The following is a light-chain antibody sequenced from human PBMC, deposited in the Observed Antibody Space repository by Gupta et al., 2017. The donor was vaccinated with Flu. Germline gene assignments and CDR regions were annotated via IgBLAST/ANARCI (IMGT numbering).Light chain of an antibody. CDR2: EVS. CDR1: RSDVGGYNY. CDR3: SSYTSSSTLGYV. Sequence: QSALTQPASVSGSPGQSITISCTGTRSDVGGYNYVSWYQQHPGKAPKLMIYEVSNRPSGVSNRFSGSKSGNTASLTISGLQAEDEADYYCSSYTSSSTLGYVFGTGTKVTVL. V-gene: IGLV2-14*01. J-gene: IGLJ1*01.